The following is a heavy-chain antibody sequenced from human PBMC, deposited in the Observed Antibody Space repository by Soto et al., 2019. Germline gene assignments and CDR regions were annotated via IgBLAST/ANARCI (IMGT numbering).Heavy chain of an antibody. Sequence: GGSLRLSCAASGFTFSSFPMHWVRQAPGKGLEWVAVISYDGSNKYYADSVKGRFTISRDNSKNTLYLQMNSLRAEDTAVYYCARRGGGYSGSYLGYFDYWGQGTLVTV. CDR2: ISYDGSNK. D-gene: IGHD1-26*01. CDR1: GFTFSSFP. V-gene: IGHV3-30-3*01. J-gene: IGHJ4*02. CDR3: ARRGGGYSGSYLGYFDY.